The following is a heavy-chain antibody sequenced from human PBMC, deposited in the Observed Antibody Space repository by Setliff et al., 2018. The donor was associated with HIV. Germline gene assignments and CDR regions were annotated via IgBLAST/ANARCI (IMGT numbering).Heavy chain of an antibody. J-gene: IGHJ5*02. CDR1: GGSIRSSSYY. V-gene: IGHV4-39*07. CDR2: IYNSGST. Sequence: LSLTCTVSGGSIRSSSYYWGWIRQPPGKGREWIGSIYNSGSTNYNPSLTSRVTISVDTSKHQFSLKLSSVTAADTAVYYCARGDYPLSTVATIKGVVWFDPWGQGTLVTVSS. D-gene: IGHD5-12*01. CDR3: ARGDYPLSTVATIKGVVWFDP.